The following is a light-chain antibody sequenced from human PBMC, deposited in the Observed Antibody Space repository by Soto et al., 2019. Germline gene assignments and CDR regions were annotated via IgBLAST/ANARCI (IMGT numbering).Light chain of an antibody. J-gene: IGLJ1*01. CDR3: ISYAGSNLLYV. V-gene: IGLV2-8*01. CDR1: SSDVGGYNY. CDR2: EVS. Sequence: ALTQPPSASGSPGQSVTISCTGTSSDVGGYNYVSWYQQHPGKAPKLMIYEVSKRPSGVPDRFSGSKSGNTASLTVSGLQAEDEADYYCISYAGSNLLYVFGTGTKVTVL.